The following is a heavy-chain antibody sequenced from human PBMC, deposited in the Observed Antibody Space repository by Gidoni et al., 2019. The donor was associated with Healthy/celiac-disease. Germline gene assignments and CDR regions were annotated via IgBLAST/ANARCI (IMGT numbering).Heavy chain of an antibody. D-gene: IGHD6-19*01. CDR1: GYTFTGYY. J-gene: IGHJ4*02. CDR3: ARAGSGGYSSGWYVDY. Sequence: QVQLVQSGAEVKKPGASAKVSCKASGYTFTGYYMHWVRQAPGQGLEWMGRINPNSGGTNYAQKFQGRVTMTRDTSISTAYMELSRLRSDDTAVYYCARAGSGGYSSGWYVDYWGQGTLVTVSS. V-gene: IGHV1-2*06. CDR2: INPNSGGT.